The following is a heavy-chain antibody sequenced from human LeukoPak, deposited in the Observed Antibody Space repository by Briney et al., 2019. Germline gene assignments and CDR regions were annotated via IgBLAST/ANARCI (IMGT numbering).Heavy chain of an antibody. J-gene: IGHJ6*03. D-gene: IGHD1-14*01. CDR3: AGETLRNKDYYYYYYMDV. CDR2: ISGSGGST. CDR1: GFTFSSYA. Sequence: GGSLRLSCAASGFTFSSYAMSWVRQAPGKGLEWVSAISGSGGSTYYADSVKGRFTISRDNSKNTLYLQMNSLRAEDTAVYYCAGETLRNKDYYYYYYMDVWGKGTTVTVSS. V-gene: IGHV3-23*01.